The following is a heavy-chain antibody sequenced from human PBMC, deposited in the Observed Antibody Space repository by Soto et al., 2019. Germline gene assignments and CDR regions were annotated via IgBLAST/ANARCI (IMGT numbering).Heavy chain of an antibody. CDR1: GGSISSYY. J-gene: IGHJ4*02. D-gene: IGHD2-15*01. CDR3: ASGGRSYCSGGSCYDLFDY. Sequence: SETLSLTCTVSGGSISSYYWSWIRQPPGKGLEWIGYIYYSGSTNYNPSLKSRVTISVDTSKNQFSLKLSSVTAADTAVYYCASGGRSYCSGGSCYDLFDYWGQGTLVTVSS. CDR2: IYYSGST. V-gene: IGHV4-59*01.